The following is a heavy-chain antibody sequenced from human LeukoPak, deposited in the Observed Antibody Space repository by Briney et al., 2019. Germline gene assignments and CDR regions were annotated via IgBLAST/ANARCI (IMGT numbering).Heavy chain of an antibody. V-gene: IGHV3-7*01. D-gene: IGHD3-3*01. CDR2: IKQDGSET. Sequence: PGGSLRLSCAASGITFSNAWMTWVRRAPGKGLEWVANIKQDGSETYYVDSVRGRFTISRDNAKKSLYLQMNSLRAEDTAVYYCARDFWGAYRVDYFDYRGQGTLVTVSS. CDR3: ARDFWGAYRVDYFDY. J-gene: IGHJ4*02. CDR1: GITFSNAW.